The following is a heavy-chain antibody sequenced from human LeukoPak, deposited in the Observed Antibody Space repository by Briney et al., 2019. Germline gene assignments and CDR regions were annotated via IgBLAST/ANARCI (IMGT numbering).Heavy chain of an antibody. CDR2: SRNKAKSYTT. CDR1: GFTFSDHF. Sequence: GGSLSLSCAVSGFTFSDHFLDWVRQAPGKGLEWVGRSRNKAKSYTTEYAAPVKGRFTISRDDSKNSLYLQMNSLKTEDTAVYYCVRVGSVAGSDYLDYWGQGTLVTVSS. CDR3: VRVGSVAGSDYLDY. D-gene: IGHD6-19*01. V-gene: IGHV3-72*01. J-gene: IGHJ4*02.